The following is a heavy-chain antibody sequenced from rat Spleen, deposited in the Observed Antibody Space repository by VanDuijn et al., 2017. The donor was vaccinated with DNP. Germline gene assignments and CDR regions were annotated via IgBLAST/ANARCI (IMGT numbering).Heavy chain of an antibody. V-gene: IGHV5-58*01. CDR1: GFTFRSYW. D-gene: IGHD1-4*01. Sequence: EVQLVESGGGLVQPGRSLKLSCAASGFTFRSYWMYWIRQAPGKGLEWVASINTDGGGTYYPDSVKGRFTISRDNAENTVYLQMNSLRSEDTATYYCAKDPRDNMDAWGQGTSVTVSS. CDR2: INTDGGGT. J-gene: IGHJ4*01. CDR3: AKDPRDNMDA.